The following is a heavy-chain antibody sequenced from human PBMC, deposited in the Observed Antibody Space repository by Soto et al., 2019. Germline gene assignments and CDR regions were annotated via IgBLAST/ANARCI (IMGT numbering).Heavy chain of an antibody. Sequence: SETLSLTCAVYGGSFSGYYWSWIRQPPGKGLEWIGEINHSGSTNYNPSLNSRVTISVDTSKNQFSLKLSSVTAADTAVYYCARGATMVRGVSGRMDVWGKGTTVTVSS. V-gene: IGHV4-34*01. CDR2: INHSGST. CDR1: GGSFSGYY. J-gene: IGHJ6*04. CDR3: ARGATMVRGVSGRMDV. D-gene: IGHD3-10*01.